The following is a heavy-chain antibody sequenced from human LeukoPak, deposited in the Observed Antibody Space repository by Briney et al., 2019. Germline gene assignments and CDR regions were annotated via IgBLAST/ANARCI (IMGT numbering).Heavy chain of an antibody. J-gene: IGHJ4*02. V-gene: IGHV3-11*01. CDR1: GFSFSDYY. CDR3: ARAKGALYYFDY. CDR2: ISDSDTM. Sequence: GGSLRLSCAASGFSFSDYYMSWIRQAPGKGLEWLSYISDSDTMYYADSVKGRFTISRDNAKNSLYLQMNSLRAEDTALYYCARAKGALYYFDYWGQGTLVTVSS.